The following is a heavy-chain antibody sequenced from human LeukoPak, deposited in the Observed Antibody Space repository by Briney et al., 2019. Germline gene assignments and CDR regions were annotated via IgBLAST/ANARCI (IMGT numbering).Heavy chain of an antibody. CDR3: ARERYGILYPQGAFDI. Sequence: GASVKVSCKASGYTFTGYYMHWVRQAPGQGLEWMGWINPNSGGTNYAQKFQGRVTMTRDTSISTAYMELSRLRSDDTAVYYCARERYGILYPQGAFDIWGQGTMVTVSS. CDR2: INPNSGGT. CDR1: GYTFTGYY. V-gene: IGHV1-2*02. D-gene: IGHD2-8*01. J-gene: IGHJ3*02.